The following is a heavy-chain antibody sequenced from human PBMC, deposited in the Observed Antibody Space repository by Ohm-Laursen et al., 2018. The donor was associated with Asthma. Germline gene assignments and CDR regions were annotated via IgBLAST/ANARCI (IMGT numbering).Heavy chain of an antibody. CDR3: AAQYYDILTGYTLDY. Sequence: LSLTCAASGFTFSNYAMSWVRQAPGKGLEWVSAISGNGGSTYYADSVKGRFTISRDNSKNTLYLQMNSLRAEDTAVYYCAAQYYDILTGYTLDYWGQGTLVTVSS. V-gene: IGHV3-23*01. J-gene: IGHJ4*02. CDR2: ISGNGGST. CDR1: GFTFSNYA. D-gene: IGHD3-9*01.